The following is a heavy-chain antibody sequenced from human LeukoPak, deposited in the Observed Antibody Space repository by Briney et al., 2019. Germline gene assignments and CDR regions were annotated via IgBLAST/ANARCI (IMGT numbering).Heavy chain of an antibody. D-gene: IGHD6-13*01. V-gene: IGHV4-59*01. CDR3: ASSAAGDVYYYGMDV. CDR2: IYYSGST. CDR1: GCSSSSYY. J-gene: IGHJ6*02. Sequence: PSETLSFTCTVAGCSSSSYYWSWIRQPPGKGLEWIVYIYYSGSTNYNPSLKSRVTISVDTSKNQFSLKLSSVTAADTAVYYCASSAAGDVYYYGMDVWGQGTTVTVSS.